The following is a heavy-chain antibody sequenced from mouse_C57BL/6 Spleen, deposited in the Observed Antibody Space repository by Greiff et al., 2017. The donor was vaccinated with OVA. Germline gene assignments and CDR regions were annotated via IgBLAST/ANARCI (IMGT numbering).Heavy chain of an antibody. CDR1: GYTFPSYW. V-gene: IGHV1-7*01. Sequence: VQLQQSGAELAKPGASVKLSCKASGYTFPSYWMHWVKQRPGQGLAWIGYINPSSGYPKYNQKFKDKATLTADKSSSTAYMQLSSLTYEDSAVYYCARSQGSLWAFDVWGTGTTVTVSS. CDR3: ARSQGSLWAFDV. D-gene: IGHD1-1*02. J-gene: IGHJ1*03. CDR2: INPSSGYP.